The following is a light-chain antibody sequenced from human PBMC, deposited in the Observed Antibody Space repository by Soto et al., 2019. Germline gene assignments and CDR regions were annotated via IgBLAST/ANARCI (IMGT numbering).Light chain of an antibody. J-gene: IGLJ1*01. Sequence: QSVLTQPPSASGTPGQRVIISCSGSSSNIGRNTVDWYQHLPGTAPRLLIYNNNQRPSGVPDRFSGSKSGTSASLSISGLQSEDEADYYCATWNDSPSDSHVFGTGTKLTVL. CDR3: ATWNDSPSDSHV. V-gene: IGLV1-44*01. CDR1: SSNIGRNT. CDR2: NNN.